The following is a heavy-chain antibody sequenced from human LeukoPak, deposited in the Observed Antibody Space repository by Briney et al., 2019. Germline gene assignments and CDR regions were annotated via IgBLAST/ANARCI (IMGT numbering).Heavy chain of an antibody. Sequence: GASVKVSCKASGYTFSSYGISWVRQAPGQGLEWMGWISVYNGNTNYAQKLQGRVTMTTDTSTSTAYMELRSLRPDDTAVYYCARESTVVTASYVDYWGQGTLVTVSP. J-gene: IGHJ4*02. CDR1: GYTFSSYG. CDR2: ISVYNGNT. CDR3: ARESTVVTASYVDY. D-gene: IGHD4-23*01. V-gene: IGHV1-18*01.